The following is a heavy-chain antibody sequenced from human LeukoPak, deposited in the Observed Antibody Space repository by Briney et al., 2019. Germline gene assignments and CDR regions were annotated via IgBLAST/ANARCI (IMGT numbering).Heavy chain of an antibody. D-gene: IGHD3-10*01. J-gene: IGHJ5*02. CDR1: GYTLTELS. V-gene: IGHV1-24*01. CDR2: FDPEDGET. Sequence: ASVKVSCKVSGYTLTELSMHWVRQAPGKGLEWMGGFDPEDGETIYAQKFQGRVTMTKDTSTDTAYMELSSLRSEDTAVYYCAAVILLYLGELSNWFDPWGQGTLVTVSS. CDR3: AAVILLYLGELSNWFDP.